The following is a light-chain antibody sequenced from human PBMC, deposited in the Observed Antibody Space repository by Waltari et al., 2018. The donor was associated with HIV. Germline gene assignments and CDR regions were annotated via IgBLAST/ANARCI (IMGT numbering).Light chain of an antibody. J-gene: IGLJ2*01. V-gene: IGLV2-8*01. CDR3: SSYAGSNTDVV. CDR1: SSDVGGYNY. CDR2: EVS. Sequence: QSALTQPPSASGSPEQSVTISCTGTSSDVGGYNYVSWYQQHPGKAPKLMIYEVSKRPSGVPDRFSGSKSGNTASLTVSGLQAEDEADYYCSSYAGSNTDVVFGGGTKLTVL.